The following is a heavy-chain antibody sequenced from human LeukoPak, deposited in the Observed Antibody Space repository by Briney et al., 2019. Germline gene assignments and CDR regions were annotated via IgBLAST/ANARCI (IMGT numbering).Heavy chain of an antibody. D-gene: IGHD3-16*01. CDR1: GFTFGHHF. J-gene: IGHJ4*02. Sequence: GGSLRLSCVASGFTFGHHFMSWVRQAPGGGLEWVANINPDGSIKFHADSVKGRFSIPGDNARNSVYPQMNSLRGEDTAVYYCARAVDVADYWGQGTLVAVSS. CDR3: ARAVDVADY. V-gene: IGHV3-7*01. CDR2: INPDGSIK.